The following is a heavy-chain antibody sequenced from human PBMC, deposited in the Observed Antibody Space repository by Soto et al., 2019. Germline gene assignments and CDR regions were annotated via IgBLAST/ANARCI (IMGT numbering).Heavy chain of an antibody. D-gene: IGHD5-12*01. V-gene: IGHV1-69*12. J-gene: IGHJ4*02. Sequence: QVQLVQSGAEVKKPGSSVKVSCKASGGTFSSYAISWVRQAPGQGLEWMGGIIPIFGTAKYAQKFQCRVTITADESTSTAYMELSSLRSEDTDVYYCASLLRGYSGTGDYWGQGTLVTVSS. CDR2: IIPIFGTA. CDR1: GGTFSSYA. CDR3: ASLLRGYSGTGDY.